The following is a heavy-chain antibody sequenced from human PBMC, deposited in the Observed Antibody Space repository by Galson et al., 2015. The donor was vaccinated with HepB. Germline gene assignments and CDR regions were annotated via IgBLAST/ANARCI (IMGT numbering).Heavy chain of an antibody. CDR2: ISYDGSNK. CDR1: GFTFSSYA. J-gene: IGHJ6*02. CDR3: ARSTPSPPYYYYYYGMDV. V-gene: IGHV3-30-3*01. Sequence: SLRLSCAASGFTFSSYAMHWVRQAPGKGLEWVAVISYDGSNKYYADSVKGRFTISRDNSKNTLYLQMNSLRAEDTAVYYCARSTPSPPYYYYYYGMDVWGQGTTVTVSS.